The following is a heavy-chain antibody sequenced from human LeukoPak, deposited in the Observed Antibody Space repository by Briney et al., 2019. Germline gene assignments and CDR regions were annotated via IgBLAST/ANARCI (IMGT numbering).Heavy chain of an antibody. CDR3: AKDRWELLLLIDY. Sequence: GGSLRLSXAASGFTFSNYAMSWVGQAPGKGLEWVSGISGSGASTYYPDSMKGRFTISRDNSKNTLYLQMNSLRAEDTAVYYSAKDRWELLLLIDYWGQGTLVTVSS. CDR2: ISGSGAST. D-gene: IGHD1-26*01. CDR1: GFTFSNYA. V-gene: IGHV3-23*01. J-gene: IGHJ4*02.